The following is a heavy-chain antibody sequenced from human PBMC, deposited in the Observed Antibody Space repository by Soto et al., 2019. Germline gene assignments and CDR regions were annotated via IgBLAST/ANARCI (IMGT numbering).Heavy chain of an antibody. J-gene: IGHJ6*03. V-gene: IGHV3-23*01. CDR1: GFTFSGYA. Sequence: GGSLRLSCATSGFTFSGYAMSWVRQAPGKGLEWVSDVTNNGGRTYYADSVKGRFTISRDNSKNTLYLQMNSLRAEDTAVYYCAKDKRWQDYYYYYMDVWGKGTTVTVSS. CDR3: AKDKRWQDYYYYYMDV. D-gene: IGHD2-15*01. CDR2: VTNNGGRT.